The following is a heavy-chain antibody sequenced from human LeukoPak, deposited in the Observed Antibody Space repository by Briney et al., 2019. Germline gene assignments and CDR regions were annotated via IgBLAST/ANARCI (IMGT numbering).Heavy chain of an antibody. CDR2: IIPILGIA. J-gene: IGHJ4*02. CDR3: AREKIAAAGILVY. D-gene: IGHD6-13*01. V-gene: IGHV1-69*04. CDR1: GGTFSSYA. Sequence: SVKVSCKASGGTFSSYAISWVRQAPGQGLEWMGRIIPILGIANYARKFQGRVTITADKSTSTAYMELSSLRSEDTAVYYCAREKIAAAGILVYWGQGTLVTVSS.